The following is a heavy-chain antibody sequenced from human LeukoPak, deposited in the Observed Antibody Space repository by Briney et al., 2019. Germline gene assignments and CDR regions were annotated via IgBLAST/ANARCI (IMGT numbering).Heavy chain of an antibody. CDR1: GGTFNTYA. Sequence: PGSSVKVSCKASGGTFNTYAITWVRQAPGQGLEWMGRIVPILDVADYAQMFQGRVTLTADRSTSTVYVELSSLRFEDTAIYYCARFPVRGYTYGSLIHHMDVWGQGTTVAVSS. V-gene: IGHV1-69*04. CDR2: IVPILDVA. D-gene: IGHD5-18*01. CDR3: ARFPVRGYTYGSLIHHMDV. J-gene: IGHJ6*02.